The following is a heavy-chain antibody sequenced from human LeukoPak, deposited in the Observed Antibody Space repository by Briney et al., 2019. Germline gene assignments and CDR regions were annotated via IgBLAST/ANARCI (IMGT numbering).Heavy chain of an antibody. CDR2: IWYDGSNK. V-gene: IGHV3-33*01. CDR3: ARYSGSGYFDY. CDR1: GFTFSSYG. D-gene: IGHD1-26*01. J-gene: IGHJ4*02. Sequence: TGGSLRLSCAASGFTFSSYGMHWVRQAPGKGLEWVAVIWYDGSNKYYADSVKGRFTISRDNSKNTLYPQMNSLRAEDTAVYYCARYSGSGYFDYWGQGTLVTVSS.